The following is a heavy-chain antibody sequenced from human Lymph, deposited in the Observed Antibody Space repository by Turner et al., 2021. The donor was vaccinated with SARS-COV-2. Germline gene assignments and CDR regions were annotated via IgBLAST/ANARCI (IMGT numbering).Heavy chain of an antibody. CDR1: GFTFNNYA. V-gene: IGHV3-23*01. CDR2: ISGSGGST. D-gene: IGHD3-16*01. Sequence: EVQLLESGGGLVQPGGSLRLSCAASGFTFNNYAMSLVRQAPGKGLDWVSTISGSGGSTYYADSVKGRFIISRDNSKNTLYLQMNSLRAEDTAVYYCANLYPTVSWEFPYGMDVWGQGTTVTVSS. CDR3: ANLYPTVSWEFPYGMDV. J-gene: IGHJ6*02.